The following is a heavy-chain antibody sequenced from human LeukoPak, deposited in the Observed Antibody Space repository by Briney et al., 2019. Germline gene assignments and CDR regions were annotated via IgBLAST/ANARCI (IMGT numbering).Heavy chain of an antibody. CDR1: GYTFTSYG. CDR2: ISAYNGNT. J-gene: IGHJ3*02. CDR3: ARERDYYDSSGYPSPGAFDI. D-gene: IGHD3-22*01. V-gene: IGHV1-18*01. Sequence: ASVKVSCKASGYTFTSYGLSWVRQAPGQGLEWVGWISAYNGNTNYAQKLQGRVTMTTDTSTSTAYMELRSLRSDDTAVYYCARERDYYDSSGYPSPGAFDIWGQGTMVTVSS.